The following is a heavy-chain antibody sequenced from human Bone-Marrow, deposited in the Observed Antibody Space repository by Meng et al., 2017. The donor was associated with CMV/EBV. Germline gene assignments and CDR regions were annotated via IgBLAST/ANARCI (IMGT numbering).Heavy chain of an antibody. V-gene: IGHV4-34*01. Sequence: SETLSLTCAVYGGSFSGYYWSWIRQPPGKGLEWIGEINHSGSTNYNPSLKSRVTISVDTSKNQFFLKLSSVTAADTAVYYCARAKDGDTDDFDIWGQGTMVTV. J-gene: IGHJ3*02. D-gene: IGHD5-18*01. CDR3: ARAKDGDTDDFDI. CDR2: INHSGST. CDR1: GGSFSGYY.